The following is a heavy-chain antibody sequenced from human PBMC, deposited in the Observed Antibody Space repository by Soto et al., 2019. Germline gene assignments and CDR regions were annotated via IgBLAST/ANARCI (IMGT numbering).Heavy chain of an antibody. CDR3: ARRGIGHYDFWSGPYYGMDV. D-gene: IGHD3-3*01. J-gene: IGHJ6*02. V-gene: IGHV4-34*01. CDR1: GGSFSGYY. CDR2: INHSGST. Sequence: SETLSLTCAVYGGSFSGYYWSWIRQPPGKGLEWIGEINHSGSTNYNPSLKSRVTISVDTSKNQFSLKLSSVTAADTAVYYCARRGIGHYDFWSGPYYGMDVWDQGTTVTVSS.